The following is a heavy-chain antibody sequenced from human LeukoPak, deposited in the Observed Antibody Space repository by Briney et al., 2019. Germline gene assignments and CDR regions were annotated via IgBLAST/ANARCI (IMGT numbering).Heavy chain of an antibody. J-gene: IGHJ4*02. CDR1: GGSISGFY. V-gene: IGHV4-59*01. D-gene: IGHD6-6*01. CDR2: IYYSGST. Sequence: SETLSLTCTVSGGSISGFYWSWIRQPPGKGLEWIGYIYYSGSTNYNPSLQSRVTISVDTSKNQFSLKLRSVTAADTAVYYCATNAGRPWGIFDYWGQGTLVTVSS. CDR3: ATNAGRPWGIFDY.